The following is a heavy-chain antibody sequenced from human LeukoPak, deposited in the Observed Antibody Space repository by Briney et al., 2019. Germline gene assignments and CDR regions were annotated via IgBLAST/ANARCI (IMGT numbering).Heavy chain of an antibody. CDR2: MNPHSGNA. Sequence: GASVKVSCKASGYTFTSYDINWVRQAAGQGLEWMGWMNPHSGNAGYAQKFQGRVTMTRDTSISTAYMELSSLRSDDTAVYYCARIPQRIPHNWFDPWGQGTLVTVSS. V-gene: IGHV1-8*01. D-gene: IGHD1-1*01. CDR1: GYTFTSYD. J-gene: IGHJ5*02. CDR3: ARIPQRIPHNWFDP.